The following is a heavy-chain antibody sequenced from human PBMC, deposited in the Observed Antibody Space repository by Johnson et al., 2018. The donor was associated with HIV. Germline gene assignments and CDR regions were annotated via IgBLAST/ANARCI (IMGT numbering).Heavy chain of an antibody. CDR2: ITYDGSHK. CDR1: GFTFSSYA. CDR3: ARLYCSSTSCYEGGGDAFDI. V-gene: IGHV3-30-3*01. Sequence: QVQLVESGGGVVQPGRSLRLSCAASGFTFSSYAMHWVRQAPGKGLEWVAVITYDGSHKYYADSVKGRFTISRDNSKNTLYLQMNSLRAEDTAVYYCARLYCSSTSCYEGGGDAFDIWGQGTMVTVSS. D-gene: IGHD2-2*01. J-gene: IGHJ3*02.